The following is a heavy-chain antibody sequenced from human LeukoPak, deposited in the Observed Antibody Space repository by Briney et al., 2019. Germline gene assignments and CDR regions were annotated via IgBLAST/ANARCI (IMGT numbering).Heavy chain of an antibody. CDR2: ISYDGSNK. J-gene: IGHJ1*01. V-gene: IGHV3-30-3*02. CDR1: GFPFSSYA. Sequence: GRSLRLSCAASGFPFSSYAMHWVRQAPGKGLEWVAVISYDGSNKYYADSVKGRFTISRDNSKNTLYLQMNSLRAEDTAVYYCAEGTSGYFQHWGQGTLVTVSS. CDR3: AEGTSGYFQH.